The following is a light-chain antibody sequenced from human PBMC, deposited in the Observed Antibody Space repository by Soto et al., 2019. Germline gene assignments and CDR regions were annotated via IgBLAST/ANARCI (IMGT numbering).Light chain of an antibody. J-gene: IGLJ1*01. V-gene: IGLV2-14*03. CDR3: SSYTTNSTPV. Sequence: QSVLTQPASVSGSPGQSITISCTGTSGDVGGYNYVSWYQQHPGKAPKLLIYEVTNRPSGVSNRFSGSKSGNTASLTISGLQAEDEADYYCSSYTTNSTPVFGNGTKVTV. CDR2: EVT. CDR1: SGDVGGYNY.